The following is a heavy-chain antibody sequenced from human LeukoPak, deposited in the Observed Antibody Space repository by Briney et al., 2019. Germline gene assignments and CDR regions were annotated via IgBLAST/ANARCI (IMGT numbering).Heavy chain of an antibody. CDR3: ARGYCSSTSCYSAY. CDR1: GGSISSGDYY. CDR2: IDYSGST. Sequence: SETLSLTCTVAGGSISSGDYYWSWIRQPPGKGLEWIGSIDYSGSTYYHPSLKSRVTISVDTSKNQSSLPLSPVTAADTAVYYCARGYCSSTSCYSAYWGQGPLVTVSS. J-gene: IGHJ4*02. V-gene: IGHV4-39*01. D-gene: IGHD2-2*01.